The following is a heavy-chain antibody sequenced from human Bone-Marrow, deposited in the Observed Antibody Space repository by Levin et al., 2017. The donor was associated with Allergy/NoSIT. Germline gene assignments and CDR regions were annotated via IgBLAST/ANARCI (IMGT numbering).Heavy chain of an antibody. CDR1: GYTFNRYG. J-gene: IGHJ4*02. CDR2: IDTNTGNP. CDR3: ARSTQSGIAVAGVLEN. Sequence: ASVKVSCKTSGYTFNRYGMNWMRQAPGQGLEWMGWIDTNTGNPTYAQGFTGRFVFSLDTSGSTAYLQISSLQAEDTALYYCARSTQSGIAVAGVLENWGQGTLVTVSS. V-gene: IGHV7-4-1*02. D-gene: IGHD6-19*01.